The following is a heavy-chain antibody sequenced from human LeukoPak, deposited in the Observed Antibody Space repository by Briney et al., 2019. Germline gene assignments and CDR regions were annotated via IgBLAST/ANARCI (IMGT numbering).Heavy chain of an antibody. J-gene: IGHJ4*02. CDR1: EFTFSNYN. D-gene: IGHD6-13*01. Sequence: PGGSLRLSCAASEFTFSNYNMNWVRQAPGKGLEWVSSISSSSSYIYYADSVKGRFTISRDNATNSLYLQMNSLRAEDTAVYYCASTSSSWYGKDYWGQGTLITVSS. CDR2: ISSSSSYI. CDR3: ASTSSSWYGKDY. V-gene: IGHV3-21*01.